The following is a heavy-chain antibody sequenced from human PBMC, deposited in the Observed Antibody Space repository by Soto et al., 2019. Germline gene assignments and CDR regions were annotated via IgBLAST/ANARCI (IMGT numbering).Heavy chain of an antibody. V-gene: IGHV1-69*02. J-gene: IGHJ4*02. CDR1: GDTFNFYT. D-gene: IGHD3-10*01. Sequence: QVQLVQSGAEVKKPGSSVRVSCKASGDTFNFYTIHWVRQAPGQGLEWLGRIIPMVGMSNYAQRFQGRVTMRADTSTSTGSIRWSSLRSEATALYYCATSYASVSIPSDNWGQGTLVSVSS. CDR3: ATSYASVSIPSDN. CDR2: IIPMVGMS.